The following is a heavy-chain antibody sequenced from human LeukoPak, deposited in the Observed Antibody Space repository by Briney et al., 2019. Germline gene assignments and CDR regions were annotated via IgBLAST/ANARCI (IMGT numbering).Heavy chain of an antibody. CDR2: ISAYNGNT. Sequence: ASVKVSCKASGYIFTSYGISWVRQAPGQGLEWMGWISAYNGNTNYAQKLQGRVTMTTDTSTSTAYMELRSLRSDDTAVYYCARGGWGYCSSTSCRDFDYWGQGTLVTVSS. CDR1: GYIFTSYG. V-gene: IGHV1-18*01. J-gene: IGHJ4*02. D-gene: IGHD2-2*01. CDR3: ARGGWGYCSSTSCRDFDY.